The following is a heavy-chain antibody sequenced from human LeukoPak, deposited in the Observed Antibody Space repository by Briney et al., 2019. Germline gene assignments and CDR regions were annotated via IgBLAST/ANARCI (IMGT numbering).Heavy chain of an antibody. Sequence: GGSLRLSCAASGFTFSSYAMSWVRQAPGKGPEWVSAISGSGGSTYYADSVKGRFTISRDNSKNTLYLQMNSLRAEDTAVYYCAKDLVRGVINPYDYWGQGTLVTVSS. CDR2: ISGSGGST. J-gene: IGHJ4*02. D-gene: IGHD3-10*01. V-gene: IGHV3-23*01. CDR3: AKDLVRGVINPYDY. CDR1: GFTFSSYA.